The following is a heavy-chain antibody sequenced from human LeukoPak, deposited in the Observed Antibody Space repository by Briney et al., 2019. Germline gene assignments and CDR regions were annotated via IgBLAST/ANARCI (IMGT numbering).Heavy chain of an antibody. CDR3: ARRVVVAAAPYYFDY. J-gene: IGHJ4*02. CDR2: INSDGSST. CDR1: GFTFSSYW. Sequence: PGESLRLSCAASGFTFSSYWMHWVRQGPGKGLVWVSRINSDGSSTNYADSVRGRFTISRDNAENTLYLQMNSLRVEDTAVYYCARRVVVAAAPYYFDYWGQGTLVTVSS. D-gene: IGHD2-2*01. V-gene: IGHV3-74*01.